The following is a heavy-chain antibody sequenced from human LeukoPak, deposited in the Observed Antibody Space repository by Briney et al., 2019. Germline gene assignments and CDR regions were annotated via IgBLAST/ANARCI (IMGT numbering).Heavy chain of an antibody. CDR1: GFTFTDHY. Sequence: LRLSCAASGFTFTDHYMSWVRQPPGKGLEWIGSTYYSGSTYYNPSLKSRVTISVDTSKNQFSLKLSSVTAADTAVYYCARGLGIQLWLRGGYYFDYWGQGTLVTVSS. CDR3: ARGLGIQLWLRGGYYFDY. CDR2: TYYSGST. D-gene: IGHD5-18*01. V-gene: IGHV4-38-2*01. J-gene: IGHJ4*02.